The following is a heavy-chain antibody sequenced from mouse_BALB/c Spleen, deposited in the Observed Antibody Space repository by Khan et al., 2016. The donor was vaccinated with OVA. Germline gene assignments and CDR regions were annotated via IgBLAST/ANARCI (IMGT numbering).Heavy chain of an antibody. CDR1: GYTFTDYV. D-gene: IGHD4-1*01. J-gene: IGHJ3*01. Sequence: VQLQESGPELVKPGASVKMSCKASGYTFTDYVMNWVKQRTGQGLEWIGQIYPGSDSTYYNEKFKGKATLTADSSSSTVYMQLSSLTSEDSAVYFCARAGWDVFAYWGQGTLVTVSA. V-gene: IGHV1-77*01. CDR2: IYPGSDST. CDR3: ARAGWDVFAY.